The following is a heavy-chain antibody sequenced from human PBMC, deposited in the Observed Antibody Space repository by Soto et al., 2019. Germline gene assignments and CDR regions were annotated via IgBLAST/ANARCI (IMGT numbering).Heavy chain of an antibody. Sequence: EVQLVESGGGLVKPGGSLRLSCEASGCTFSSYSMNWVRQAPGKGLEWVSSISSSSSYIYYADSVKGRFTISRDNAKNSLYLQMNSLGAEDTAVYYCARVRVAAAGTGPIYYYCGMYVWGRGTTVTVSS. V-gene: IGHV3-21*01. CDR2: ISSSSSYI. CDR3: ARVRVAAAGTGPIYYYCGMYV. D-gene: IGHD6-13*01. CDR1: GCTFSSYS. J-gene: IGHJ6*02.